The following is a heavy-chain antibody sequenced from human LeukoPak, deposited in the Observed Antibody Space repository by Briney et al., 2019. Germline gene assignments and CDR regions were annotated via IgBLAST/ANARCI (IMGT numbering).Heavy chain of an antibody. CDR1: GYTFNDYA. D-gene: IGHD2-2*01. CDR2: INAGNGNT. Sequence: ASVKVSCKASGYTFNDYAMHWVRQAPGQRLEWMGWINAGNGNTKYSQKFQGRVTITGDTSASTAYMELSSLRSEDTAVYYCARDSTMGYFDYWGQGTLVTVSS. J-gene: IGHJ4*02. V-gene: IGHV1-3*01. CDR3: ARDSTMGYFDY.